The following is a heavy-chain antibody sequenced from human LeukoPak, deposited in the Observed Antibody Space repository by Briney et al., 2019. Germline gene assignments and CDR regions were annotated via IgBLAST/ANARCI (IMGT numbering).Heavy chain of an antibody. Sequence: SETLSLTCAVYGWSFNDYYWNWIRQPPGKGLEWIGEINARGDTNYNPSLKSRVNISVDTSKKQFSLRLTSMIAADTALYYCAKGQVPAARGYNWFDPWGQGTLVTVSS. CDR3: AKGQVPAARGYNWFDP. J-gene: IGHJ5*02. CDR2: INARGDT. D-gene: IGHD2-2*01. V-gene: IGHV4-34*01. CDR1: GWSFNDYY.